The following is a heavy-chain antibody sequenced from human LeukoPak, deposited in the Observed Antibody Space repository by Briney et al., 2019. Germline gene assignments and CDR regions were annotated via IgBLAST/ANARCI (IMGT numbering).Heavy chain of an antibody. Sequence: PGGSLRLSCAASGFTFSSYSMNWVRQAPGKGLEWVSSISSSSSYIYYADSVKGRFTISRDNAKNSLYLQMNSLRAEDTAVYYCARDLAAAGKNMDVWGKGTTVTISS. CDR2: ISSSSSYI. J-gene: IGHJ6*03. CDR3: ARDLAAAGKNMDV. D-gene: IGHD6-13*01. CDR1: GFTFSSYS. V-gene: IGHV3-21*01.